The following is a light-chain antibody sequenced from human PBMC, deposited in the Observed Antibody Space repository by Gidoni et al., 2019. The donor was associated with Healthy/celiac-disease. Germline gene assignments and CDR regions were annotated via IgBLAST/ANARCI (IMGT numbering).Light chain of an antibody. J-gene: IGLJ2*01. CDR3: SSYAGSNNVL. Sequence: QSALTQPPSASGSPGQSVTISCTGTSSDVGGYNYVPWYQPHPGKAPKLMLYEVSKRPSGVPDRFSGSKSGNTASLTVSGLQAEDEADYYCSSYAGSNNVLFGGGTKLTVL. CDR2: EVS. V-gene: IGLV2-8*01. CDR1: SSDVGGYNY.